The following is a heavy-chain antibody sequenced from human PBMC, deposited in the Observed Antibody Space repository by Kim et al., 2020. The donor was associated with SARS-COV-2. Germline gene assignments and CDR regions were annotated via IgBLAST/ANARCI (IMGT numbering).Heavy chain of an antibody. CDR2: FDPEDGET. V-gene: IGHV1-24*01. CDR1: GYTLTELS. J-gene: IGHJ5*02. Sequence: ASVKVSCKVSGYTLTELSMHWVRQAPGKGLEWMGGFDPEDGETIYAQKFQGRVTMTEDTSTDTAYMELSSLRSEDTAVYYCATAAPGITGKAWFDPWGQGTLVTVSS. D-gene: IGHD1-20*01. CDR3: ATAAPGITGKAWFDP.